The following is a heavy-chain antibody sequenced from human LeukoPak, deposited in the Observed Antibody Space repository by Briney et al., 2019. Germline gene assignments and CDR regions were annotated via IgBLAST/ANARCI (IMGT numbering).Heavy chain of an antibody. Sequence: GGSLRLSCAASGFTFSNYAMSWVRQAPGKGLEWVSGIYSGDYTYYADSVKGRFTISRDNSKNTLFLQMNSLRAEDTAVYYCASRVSSGSWTAFDSWGQGTLVTVFS. CDR2: IYSGDYT. CDR3: ASRVSSGSWTAFDS. J-gene: IGHJ4*02. D-gene: IGHD6-13*01. V-gene: IGHV3-53*01. CDR1: GFTFSNYA.